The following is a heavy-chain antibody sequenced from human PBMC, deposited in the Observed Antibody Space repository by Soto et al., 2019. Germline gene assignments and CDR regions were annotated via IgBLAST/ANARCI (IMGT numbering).Heavy chain of an antibody. V-gene: IGHV4-4*07. J-gene: IGHJ5*02. D-gene: IGHD1-1*01. Sequence: SETLSLTCTVSGASISGFYWSWIRKSAGKGLEWIGRIYATGTTDYNPSLKSRVMMSVDTSKKQFSLKLRSVTAADTAVYYCVRDGTKTLRDWFDPWGQGIWVTVSS. CDR2: IYATGTT. CDR3: VRDGTKTLRDWFDP. CDR1: GASISGFY.